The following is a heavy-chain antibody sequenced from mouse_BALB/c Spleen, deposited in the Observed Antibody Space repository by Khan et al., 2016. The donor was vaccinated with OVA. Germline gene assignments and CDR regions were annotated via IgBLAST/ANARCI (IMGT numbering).Heavy chain of an antibody. D-gene: IGHD2-1*01. CDR3: ARYYGNYGWYFDV. J-gene: IGHJ1*01. V-gene: IGHV2-9*02. CDR2: IWTGGST. Sequence: QVQLKESGPGLVAPSQSLSITCTVSGFSLTSYGVHWVRQPPGKGLEWLGVIWTGGSTNYNSALMSRLSISKDNSESQVFLKMNSLQTDDTAMYYCARYYGNYGWYFDVWGAGTTVTVSS. CDR1: GFSLTSYG.